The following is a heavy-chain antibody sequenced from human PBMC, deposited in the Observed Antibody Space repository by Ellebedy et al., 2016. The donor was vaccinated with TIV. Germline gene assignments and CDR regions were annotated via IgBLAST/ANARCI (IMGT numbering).Heavy chain of an antibody. CDR1: GYTFTSYG. J-gene: IGHJ6*03. V-gene: IGHV1-18*01. CDR3: ARDSRRNHYDFWSGYMDV. D-gene: IGHD3-3*01. Sequence: ASVKVSXXASGYTFTSYGISWVRQAPGQGLEWMGWISAYNGNTNYAQKLQGRVTMTTDTSTSTAYMELRSLRSDDTAVYYCARDSRRNHYDFWSGYMDVWGKGTTVTVSS. CDR2: ISAYNGNT.